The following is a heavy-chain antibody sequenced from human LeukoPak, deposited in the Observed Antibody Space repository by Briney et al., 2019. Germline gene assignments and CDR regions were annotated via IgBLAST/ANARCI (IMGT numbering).Heavy chain of an antibody. Sequence: SETLSLTCTVSGGSISSYYWSWIRQPPGKGLEWIGYIYYSGSTNYNPSLKSRVTISVDTSKNQFSLKLSSVTAADTAVYYCALMTTVTPYFDYWGQGTLVTVSS. CDR2: IYYSGST. V-gene: IGHV4-59*01. J-gene: IGHJ4*02. CDR1: GGSISSYY. D-gene: IGHD4-17*01. CDR3: ALMTTVTPYFDY.